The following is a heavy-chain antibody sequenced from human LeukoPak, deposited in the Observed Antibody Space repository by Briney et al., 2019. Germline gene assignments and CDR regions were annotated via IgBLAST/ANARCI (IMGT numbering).Heavy chain of an antibody. CDR3: ASTSTTVGYYYYYMDV. CDR1: GGSISSYY. V-gene: IGHV4-4*07. CDR2: IYTSGST. Sequence: SETLSLTCTVSGGSISSYYWSWIRQPAGKGLEWLGRIYTSGSTNHNPSLKSRVTMSVDTSKNQFSLKLSSVTAADTAVYYCASTSTTVGYYYYYMDVWGKGTTVTVSS. J-gene: IGHJ6*03. D-gene: IGHD4-11*01.